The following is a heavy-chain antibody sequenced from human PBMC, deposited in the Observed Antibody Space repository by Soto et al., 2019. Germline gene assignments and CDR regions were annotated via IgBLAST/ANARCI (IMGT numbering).Heavy chain of an antibody. Sequence: QVQLVQSGAEVKKPGASVKVSCKAPRYIFTAYFMHWVRQAPGQGLEWMGWINPNNGAPHYGLSFQGRVTMTRDTSISTAYMELSSLRSDGTAVYYYASYDPGARFDPWGQGTLVIVSS. V-gene: IGHV1-2*02. CDR2: INPNNGAP. J-gene: IGHJ5*02. D-gene: IGHD5-12*01. CDR3: ASYDPGARFDP. CDR1: RYIFTAYF.